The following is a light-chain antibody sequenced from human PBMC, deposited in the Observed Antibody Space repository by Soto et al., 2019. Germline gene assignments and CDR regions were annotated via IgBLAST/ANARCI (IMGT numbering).Light chain of an antibody. CDR1: SSDVGAYKF. J-gene: IGLJ3*02. V-gene: IGLV2-14*01. Sequence: QSALTQPASVSGSPGQSITIFCSGTSSDVGAYKFVSWYRHHPGKAPQVMIYEVSNRPSGVSNRFSGSKSGNTASLTISGLQPEDEGDYYCSSYTSTSTTWVFGGGTKLTVL. CDR3: SSYTSTSTTWV. CDR2: EVS.